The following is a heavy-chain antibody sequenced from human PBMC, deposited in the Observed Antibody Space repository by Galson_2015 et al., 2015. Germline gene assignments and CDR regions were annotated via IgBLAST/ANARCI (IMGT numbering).Heavy chain of an antibody. CDR2: ISSSGSTI. Sequence: SLRLSCAASGFTLSSYEMNWVRQAPGKGLEWVSYISSSGSTIYYADSVKGRFTISRDNAKNSLYLQMNSLRAEDTAIYYCARRGYRSGWYYGFDIWGQGTMVTVSS. CDR1: GFTLSSYE. D-gene: IGHD6-19*01. CDR3: ARRGYRSGWYYGFDI. J-gene: IGHJ3*02. V-gene: IGHV3-48*03.